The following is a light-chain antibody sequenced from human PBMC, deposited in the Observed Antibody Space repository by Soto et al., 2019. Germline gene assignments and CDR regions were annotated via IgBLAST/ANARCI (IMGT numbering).Light chain of an antibody. CDR2: SNN. CDR1: SSNIGSKT. V-gene: IGLV1-44*01. Sequence: QSVLTQPPSASGTPGQRVTISCSGSSSNIGSKTVNWYQQLPGTAPKVLIYSNNQRPSGVPDRLSGSKSGTSASLAISGLQSEDEADYYCAAWDDSLNGWVFGGGTKVTV. J-gene: IGLJ3*02. CDR3: AAWDDSLNGWV.